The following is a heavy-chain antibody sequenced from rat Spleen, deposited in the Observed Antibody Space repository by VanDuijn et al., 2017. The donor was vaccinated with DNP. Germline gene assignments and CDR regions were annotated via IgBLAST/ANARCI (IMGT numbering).Heavy chain of an antibody. D-gene: IGHD1-2*01. Sequence: EVQLVESGGGLVQPGRSLKLSCAASGFIFSNYDMAWVRQAPTKGLEWVASISPSGDSTYYRDSVKGRFTISRDNAKSTLYLQMDSLRSEDTATYYCAKGYSSAIWDAMDAWGQGTSVTVSS. CDR1: GFIFSNYD. CDR2: ISPSGDST. CDR3: AKGYSSAIWDAMDA. V-gene: IGHV5S23*01. J-gene: IGHJ4*01.